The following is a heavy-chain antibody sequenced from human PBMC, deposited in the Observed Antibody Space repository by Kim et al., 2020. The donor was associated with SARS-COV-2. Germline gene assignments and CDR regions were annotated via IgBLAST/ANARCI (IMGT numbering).Heavy chain of an antibody. CDR3: AKDYERSSWCFDY. Sequence: GGSLRLSCAASGFTFSSYGMHWVRQAPGKGLEWVAVISYDGSNKYYADSVKGRFTISRDNSKNTLYLQMNSLRAEDTAVYYCAKDYERSSWCFDYWGQGTLVTVSS. J-gene: IGHJ4*02. CDR2: ISYDGSNK. D-gene: IGHD6-13*01. CDR1: GFTFSSYG. V-gene: IGHV3-30*18.